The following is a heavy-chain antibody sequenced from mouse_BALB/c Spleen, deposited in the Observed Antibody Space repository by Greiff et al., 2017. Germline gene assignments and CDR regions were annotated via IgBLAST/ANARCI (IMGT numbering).Heavy chain of an antibody. CDR2: ISSGGST. J-gene: IGHJ4*01. D-gene: IGHD2-14*01. CDR3: ARGPRYGDAMDY. V-gene: IGHV5-6-5*01. Sequence: EVKLMESGGGLVKPGRSLKLSCAASGFTFSSYAMSWVRQTPEKRLEWVASISSGGSTYYPDSVKGRFTISRDNARNILYLQMSSLRSEDTAMYYCARGPRYGDAMDYWGQGTSVTVSS. CDR1: GFTFSSYA.